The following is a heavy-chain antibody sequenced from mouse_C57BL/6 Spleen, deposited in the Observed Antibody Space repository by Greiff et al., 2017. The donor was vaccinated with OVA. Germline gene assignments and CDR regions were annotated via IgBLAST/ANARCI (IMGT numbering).Heavy chain of an antibody. V-gene: IGHV1-53*01. CDR3: ATGITTVEGAMDY. J-gene: IGHJ4*01. Sequence: QVQLQQPGPELVKPGASVKLSCKASGYTFTSYWMHWVKQRPGQGLEWIGNINPSNGGTNYNEKFKSKATLTVDKSSSTAYMQLSSLTSEDSAVYYCATGITTVEGAMDYWGQGTSVTVSS. CDR1: GYTFTSYW. CDR2: INPSNGGT. D-gene: IGHD1-1*01.